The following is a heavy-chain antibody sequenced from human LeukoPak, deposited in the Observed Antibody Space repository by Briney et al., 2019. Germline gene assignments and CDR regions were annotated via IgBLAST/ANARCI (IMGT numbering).Heavy chain of an antibody. D-gene: IGHD6-19*01. CDR2: ISGSGGST. J-gene: IGHJ4*02. Sequence: GGSLRLSCAASGFTFSSYAMSWVRQAPGKGLEWASAISGSGGSTYYADSVKGRFTISRDNSKNTLYLQMNSLRAEDTAVYYCAKLGMIAVAGYFDYWGQGTLVTVSS. V-gene: IGHV3-23*01. CDR3: AKLGMIAVAGYFDY. CDR1: GFTFSSYA.